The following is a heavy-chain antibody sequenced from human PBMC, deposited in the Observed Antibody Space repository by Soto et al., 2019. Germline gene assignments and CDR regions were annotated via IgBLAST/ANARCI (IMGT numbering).Heavy chain of an antibody. D-gene: IGHD6-19*01. CDR1: GYTFTSYA. Sequence: ASVKVSCKASGYTFTSYAMHWVRQAPGQRLEWMGWINAGNGNTKYSQKFQDRVTITRDTSASTAYMELSSLRSEDTAVYYCASSGLSSSGMTGFDPWGQGTLVTVSS. CDR2: INAGNGNT. J-gene: IGHJ5*02. CDR3: ASSGLSSSGMTGFDP. V-gene: IGHV1-3*01.